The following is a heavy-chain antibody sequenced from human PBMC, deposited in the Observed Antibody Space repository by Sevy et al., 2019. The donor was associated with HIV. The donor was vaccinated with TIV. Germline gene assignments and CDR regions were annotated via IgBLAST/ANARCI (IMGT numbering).Heavy chain of an antibody. D-gene: IGHD3-10*01. CDR2: INPNSGGT. V-gene: IGHV1-2*02. J-gene: IGHJ6*02. CDR3: ARVKRLTYYYGAGSQYAKKNCYYGMDD. CDR1: GYTFTGYY. Sequence: ASVKVSCKASGYTFTGYYMHWVRQAPGQGLEWMGWINPNSGGTNYAQKFQGRVTMTRDTYISTAYMELSRLRSDDTAGYYCARVKRLTYYYGAGSQYAKKNCYYGMDDWGQGTTVTVSS.